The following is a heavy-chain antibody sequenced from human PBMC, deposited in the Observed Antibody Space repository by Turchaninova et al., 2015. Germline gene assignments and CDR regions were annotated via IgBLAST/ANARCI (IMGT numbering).Heavy chain of an antibody. CDR1: GFTCSSSG. J-gene: IGHJ3*02. D-gene: IGHD2-21*02. Sequence: GGGVVQPGRSLRLSCAASGFTCSSSGMHWVRQAPGKGLEWVAVIWYDGSTTYYADSVKGRFTVSRDNSENKVYLQMNSLKAEDTAMYYCARDAVSVGTDCDAFDIWGQGTMVTVSP. CDR2: IWYDGSTT. CDR3: ARDAVSVGTDCDAFDI. V-gene: IGHV3-33*01.